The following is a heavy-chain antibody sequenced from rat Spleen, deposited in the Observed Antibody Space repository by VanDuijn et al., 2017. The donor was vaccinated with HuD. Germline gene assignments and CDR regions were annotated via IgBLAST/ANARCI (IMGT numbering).Heavy chain of an antibody. CDR2: ISYDGNNT. CDR3: TRRPGDFDC. V-gene: IGHV5-7*01. Sequence: EVQLVESGGGLVQPGRSLKLSCAASGFTFSDYNMAWVRQAPKKGLEWVATISYDGNNTYYRDSVKGRFTISRDNAKSTLYLQVDSLRSEDTATYYCTRRPGDFDCWGQGVMVTVSS. J-gene: IGHJ2*01. D-gene: IGHD1-4*01. CDR1: GFTFSDYN.